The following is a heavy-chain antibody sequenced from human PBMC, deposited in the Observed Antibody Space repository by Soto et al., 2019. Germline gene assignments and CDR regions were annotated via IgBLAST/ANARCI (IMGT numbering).Heavy chain of an antibody. CDR3: ARAIPGYCSSTSCYGDWFGP. V-gene: IGHV1-18*01. D-gene: IGHD2-2*01. CDR2: ISAYNGNT. CDR1: GYTFTSYG. Sequence: QVQLVQSGAEVKKPGASVKVSCKASGYTFTSYGISWVRQAPGQGLEWMGWISAYNGNTNYAQKLQGRVTMTTDTSTSTAYMELRSLRSDDTAVYYCARAIPGYCSSTSCYGDWFGPWGQGTLVTVSS. J-gene: IGHJ5*02.